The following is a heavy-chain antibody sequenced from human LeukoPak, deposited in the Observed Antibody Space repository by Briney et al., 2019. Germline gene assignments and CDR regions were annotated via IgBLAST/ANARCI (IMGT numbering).Heavy chain of an antibody. CDR3: ARPHYDILTGYSGGGDY. Sequence: GGSLRLSCAASGFTFSSYGMHWVRQAPGMGLEWVAVISRDGSNKYYADSVKGRFTISRDNSKNTLYLQMNSLRAEDTAVYYCARPHYDILTGYSGGGDYWGQGALVTVSS. V-gene: IGHV3-30*03. J-gene: IGHJ4*02. D-gene: IGHD3-9*01. CDR2: ISRDGSNK. CDR1: GFTFSSYG.